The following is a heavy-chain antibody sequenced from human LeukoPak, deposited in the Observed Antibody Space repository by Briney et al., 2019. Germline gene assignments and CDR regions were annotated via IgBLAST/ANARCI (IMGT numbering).Heavy chain of an antibody. D-gene: IGHD3-16*01. J-gene: IGHJ6*02. CDR2: IWYDGSNK. Sequence: PGRSLRLSCAASGFTFSSYGMHWVRQAPGKGLEWVAVIWYDGSNKYYADSVKGRFTISRDNSKNTLYLQMNSLRAEDTAVYYCARKGDYYYYYGMDVGGQRTTVTVSS. V-gene: IGHV3-33*01. CDR3: ARKGDYYYYYGMDV. CDR1: GFTFSSYG.